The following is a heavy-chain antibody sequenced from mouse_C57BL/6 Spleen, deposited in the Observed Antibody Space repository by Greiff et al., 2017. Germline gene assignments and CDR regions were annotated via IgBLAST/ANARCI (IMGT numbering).Heavy chain of an antibody. CDR3: AAITTVVATGLDY. D-gene: IGHD1-1*01. V-gene: IGHV1-5*01. CDR2: IYPGNSDT. Sequence: EVKLVESGTVLARPGASVKMSCKTSGYTFTSYWMHWVKQRPGQGLEWIGAIYPGNSDTSYNQKFKGKAKLTAVTSASTAYMELSSLTNEDSAVYYCAAITTVVATGLDYWGQGTTLTVSS. J-gene: IGHJ2*01. CDR1: GYTFTSYW.